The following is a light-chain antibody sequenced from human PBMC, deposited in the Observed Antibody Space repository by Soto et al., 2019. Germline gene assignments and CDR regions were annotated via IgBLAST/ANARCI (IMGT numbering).Light chain of an antibody. CDR1: QGIITY. CDR2: SSS. Sequence: DIQLTQSPSSLSASVGDRVTITCRASQGIITYLNWYQQKPGKAPNLLIYSSSTLQSGVPSRFSGSGSGTDFTLTISSLQPEDFATYYCRQSFSSRWTFGQGTRVEIK. CDR3: RQSFSSRWT. V-gene: IGKV1-39*01. J-gene: IGKJ1*01.